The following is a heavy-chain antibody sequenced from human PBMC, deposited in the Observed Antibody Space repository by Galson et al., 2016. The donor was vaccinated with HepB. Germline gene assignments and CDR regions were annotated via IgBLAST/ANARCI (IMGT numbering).Heavy chain of an antibody. J-gene: IGHJ4*02. V-gene: IGHV1-69*11. CDR2: VSPLLGSA. Sequence: SVKVSCKASGDIFSNFAFSWVRQAPGQGLEWVGRVSPLLGSANYAQRFQGRVTITADESTSTAYMELNSLTYDDSAVYYCAREGGITAMYYFASWGQGTQVTVSS. CDR1: GDIFSNFA. D-gene: IGHD5-18*01. CDR3: AREGGITAMYYFAS.